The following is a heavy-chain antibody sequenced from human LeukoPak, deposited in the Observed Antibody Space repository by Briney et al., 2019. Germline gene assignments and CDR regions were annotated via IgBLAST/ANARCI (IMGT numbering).Heavy chain of an antibody. CDR2: IKSKTDGGTT. J-gene: IGHJ4*02. D-gene: IGHD5-18*01. CDR1: GFTFSNAW. V-gene: IGHV3-15*01. Sequence: GALGLSYAASGFTFSNAWMSWVRPAPGKGLEWVGRIKSKTDGGTTDYAAPGKGRFTISRDDSKNTLYLQMNSLKTEDTAVYYCTTLYSYGFFDYWGQGTLVTVSS. CDR3: TTLYSYGFFDY.